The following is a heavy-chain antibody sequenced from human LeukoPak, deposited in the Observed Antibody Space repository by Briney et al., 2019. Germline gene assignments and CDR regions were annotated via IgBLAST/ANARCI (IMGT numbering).Heavy chain of an antibody. Sequence: AETLSLTCTVSGGSISSYYWSWIRQPPGKGLEWIGYIYTSGSTNYNPSLKSRVTISVDTSKNQFSLKLSSVTAADTAVYYCARRLGYFDYWGQGTLVTVSS. J-gene: IGHJ4*02. CDR1: GGSISSYY. CDR2: IYTSGST. CDR3: ARRLGYFDY. V-gene: IGHV4-4*09.